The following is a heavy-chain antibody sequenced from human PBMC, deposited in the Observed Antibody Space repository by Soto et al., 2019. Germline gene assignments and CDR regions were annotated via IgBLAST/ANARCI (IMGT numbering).Heavy chain of an antibody. J-gene: IGHJ6*02. V-gene: IGHV3-9*01. Sequence: PGGSLRLSCAVSGFTFDDNAMHWVRQAPEKGLEWVSGINWKSDIGYADSVKGRFTISRDNAKNSLYLQMNRLRAEDTAVYYCARVSWREKYGMDVWGQGTTVTVSS. CDR3: ARVSWREKYGMDV. CDR1: GFTFDDNA. CDR2: INWKSDI.